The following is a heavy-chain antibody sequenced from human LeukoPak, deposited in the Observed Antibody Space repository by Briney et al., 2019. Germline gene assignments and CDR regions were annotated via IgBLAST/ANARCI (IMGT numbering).Heavy chain of an antibody. V-gene: IGHV3-9*01. Sequence: GGSLRLSCAASGFTFDDYAMHWVRQAPGKGLEWVSGISWNSGSIGYADSVKGRFTISRDNAKNSLYLQMNSLRAEDTALYYCARVISGSQRFQNWGQGTLVTVSS. D-gene: IGHD1-26*01. CDR2: ISWNSGSI. CDR1: GFTFDDYA. J-gene: IGHJ4*02. CDR3: ARVISGSQRFQN.